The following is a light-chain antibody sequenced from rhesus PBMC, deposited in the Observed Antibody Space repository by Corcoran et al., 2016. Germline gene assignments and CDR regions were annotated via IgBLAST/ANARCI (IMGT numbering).Light chain of an antibody. J-gene: IGKJ1*01. CDR2: CAP. CDR3: QQSSNFLT. CDR1: QNVGSD. V-gene: IGKV3-24*04. Sequence: EIVMTQSPATLSLSPGERATLSCRASQNVGSDLAWLQQQPGQAPRLLSFCAPSRATGVPARFSGRGSGTDFPLPISSLELEDAGVYFCQQSSNFLTFGQGTKVDI.